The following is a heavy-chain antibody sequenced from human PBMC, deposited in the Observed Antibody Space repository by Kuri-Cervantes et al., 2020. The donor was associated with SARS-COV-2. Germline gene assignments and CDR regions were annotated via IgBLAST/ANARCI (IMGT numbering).Heavy chain of an antibody. CDR1: GYTFTSYY. Sequence: ASVKVSCKPSGYTFTSYYMHWVRQAPGQGLEWMGIINPSGGSTSYAQKFQGRVTMTRDTSTSTVYMELSSLRSEDTAVYYCAREQRRWELLLNDAFDIWGQGTMVTVSS. D-gene: IGHD1-26*01. CDR2: INPSGGST. CDR3: AREQRRWELLLNDAFDI. J-gene: IGHJ3*02. V-gene: IGHV1-46*01.